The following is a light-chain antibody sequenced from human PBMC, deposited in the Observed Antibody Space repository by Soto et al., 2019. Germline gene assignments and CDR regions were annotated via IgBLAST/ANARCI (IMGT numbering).Light chain of an antibody. J-gene: IGKJ1*01. Sequence: EIVLTQSPGTLSLSPGERATLSCRASQSISSNFLAWYQQKPDRAPRLLIYGASSRATGIPDRFSGSGSGTDFTLTISRRDPEVLAVYYCQQYGGSPRTFGQGTKVEIK. CDR1: QSISSNF. V-gene: IGKV3-20*01. CDR3: QQYGGSPRT. CDR2: GAS.